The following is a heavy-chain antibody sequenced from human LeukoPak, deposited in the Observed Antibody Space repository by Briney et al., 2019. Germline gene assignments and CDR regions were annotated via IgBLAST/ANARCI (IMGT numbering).Heavy chain of an antibody. Sequence: ASVQVSCKASGYTFTAYYIHWVRQAPGQGLEWMGGIIPIFGTANYAQKFQGRVTITADESTSTAYMELSSLRAEDTAVYYCARETGDSSITGAFDIWGQGTMVTVSS. CDR3: ARETGDSSITGAFDI. CDR2: IIPIFGTA. CDR1: GYTFTAYY. J-gene: IGHJ3*02. D-gene: IGHD3-22*01. V-gene: IGHV1-69*13.